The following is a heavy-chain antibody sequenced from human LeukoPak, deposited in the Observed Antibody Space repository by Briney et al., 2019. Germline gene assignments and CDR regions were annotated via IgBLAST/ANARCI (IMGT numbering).Heavy chain of an antibody. D-gene: IGHD5-12*01. J-gene: IGHJ5*02. CDR1: GFTFSSYE. CDR3: ARDAMVEAMRSENWFDP. Sequence: GGSLRLSCAASGFTFSSYEMNWVRQAPGKGLEWVSYISSSGSTIYYADSVKGRFTISRDNAKNSLYLQMNSLRAEDTAVYYCARDAMVEAMRSENWFDPWGQGTLVTVSS. CDR2: ISSSGSTI. V-gene: IGHV3-48*03.